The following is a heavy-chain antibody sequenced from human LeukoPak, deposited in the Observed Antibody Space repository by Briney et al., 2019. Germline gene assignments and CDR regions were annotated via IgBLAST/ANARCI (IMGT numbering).Heavy chain of an antibody. CDR2: MNPNSGNT. V-gene: IGHV1-8*01. CDR1: GYTFTSYD. CDR3: ARSFLNWGSPGY. J-gene: IGHJ4*02. Sequence: ASVKVSCKASGYTFTSYDINWVRQTTGQGLEWMGWMNPNSGNTGYAQKFQGRVTMTRNTSISTAYMELSSLRSEDTAVYYCARSFLNWGSPGYWGQGTLVTVSS. D-gene: IGHD7-27*01.